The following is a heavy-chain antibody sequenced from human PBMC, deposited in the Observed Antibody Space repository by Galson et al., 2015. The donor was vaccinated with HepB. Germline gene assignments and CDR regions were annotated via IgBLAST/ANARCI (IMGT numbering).Heavy chain of an antibody. D-gene: IGHD4-23*01. CDR3: ARIDYGGNSEGYYYYYMDV. V-gene: IGHV4-31*03. J-gene: IGHJ6*03. CDR2: IYYSGNT. Sequence: QVQLQESGPGLVKPSQTLSLTCTVSGTSISSGGYYWSWIRQEPGKGLEWIGYIYYSGNTYYNPSLKSRVTISVDTSKNQFSLKLSSVTAADTAVYYCARIDYGGNSEGYYYYYMDVWGKGTTVTVSS. CDR1: GTSISSGGYY.